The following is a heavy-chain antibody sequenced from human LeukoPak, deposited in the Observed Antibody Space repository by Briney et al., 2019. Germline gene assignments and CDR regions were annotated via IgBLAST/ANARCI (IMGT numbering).Heavy chain of an antibody. V-gene: IGHV3-33*06. CDR3: AKGGYDSSGYYDY. J-gene: IGHJ4*02. Sequence: PGGSLRLSCAASGFTFSSYGMHWVRQAPGKGLEWVAVIWYDGSNKYYADSVKGRFTISRDNSKNTLYLQMNSLRAEDTAVYCCAKGGYDSSGYYDYWGQGTLVTVSS. D-gene: IGHD3-22*01. CDR2: IWYDGSNK. CDR1: GFTFSSYG.